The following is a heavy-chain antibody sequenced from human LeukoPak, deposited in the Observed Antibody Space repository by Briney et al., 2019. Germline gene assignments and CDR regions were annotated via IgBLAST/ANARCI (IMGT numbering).Heavy chain of an antibody. V-gene: IGHV4-59*08. CDR3: ARQGGGFWYFDL. CDR2: IYYSGST. CDR1: GGSISSYY. Sequence: SETLSLACTVSGGSISSYYWSWIRQPPGKGLEWIGYIYYSGSTNYNPSLKSRVTISVDTSKNQFSLKLSSVTAADTAVYYCARQGGGFWYFDLWGRGTLVTVSS. D-gene: IGHD6-25*01. J-gene: IGHJ2*01.